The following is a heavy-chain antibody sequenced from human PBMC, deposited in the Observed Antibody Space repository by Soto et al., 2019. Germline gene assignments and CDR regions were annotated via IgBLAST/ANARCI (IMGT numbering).Heavy chain of an antibody. D-gene: IGHD2-8*01. J-gene: IGHJ3*02. Sequence: QAQLEQSGPEVKRPGASLKVSCKASAYTFTSYHISWVRQAPGQGLEWIGWINAFDDDTNYSQKFQDRVTMTAHRSTDTAYLDLRSLGSDDTAIYYCARNLYGCAFDIWGQGTMVTVSS. V-gene: IGHV1-18*04. CDR2: INAFDDDT. CDR3: ARNLYGCAFDI. CDR1: AYTFTSYH.